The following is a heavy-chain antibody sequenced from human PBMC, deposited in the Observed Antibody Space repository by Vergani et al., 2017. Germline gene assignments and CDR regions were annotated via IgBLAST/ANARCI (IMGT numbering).Heavy chain of an antibody. V-gene: IGHV1-2*02. CDR3: ARDVTSPVGLYDI. D-gene: IGHD4-11*01. CDR1: GYTFTGYY. Sequence: QVQLVQSGAEVKKPGDSVKVSCKASGYTFTGYYMHWVRQAPGQGLEWMGLINPNSGGTNYAQKFQGRFTMTRDTSISTAYMELSRLRSDDTAVYYWARDVTSPVGLYDIWGQGTMVTVSS. CDR2: INPNSGGT. J-gene: IGHJ3*02.